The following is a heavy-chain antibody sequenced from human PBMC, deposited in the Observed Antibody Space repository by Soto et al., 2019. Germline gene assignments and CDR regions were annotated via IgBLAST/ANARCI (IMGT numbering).Heavy chain of an antibody. CDR3: ARAPPDILGDIQNWFDP. CDR2: ISAYNGNT. Sequence: ASVKVSCKASGYTFTIYGISGVLQSPLQWLEWMGWISAYNGNTNYAQKLQGRVTMTTDTSTSTAYMELRSLRSDDTAVYYCARAPPDILGDIQNWFDPWGQGTLVTVSS. CDR1: GYTFTIYG. V-gene: IGHV1-18*04. J-gene: IGHJ5*02. D-gene: IGHD3-9*01.